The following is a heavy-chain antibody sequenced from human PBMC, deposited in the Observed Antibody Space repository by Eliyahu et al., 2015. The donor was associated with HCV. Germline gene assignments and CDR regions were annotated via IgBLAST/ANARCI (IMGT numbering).Heavy chain of an antibody. CDR3: ARDDALTDYYDSSGYSRRDAFDI. D-gene: IGHD3-22*01. V-gene: IGHV1-69*01. CDR2: IIPIFGTA. J-gene: IGHJ3*02. Sequence: QVQLVQSGAEVKKPGSSVKVSCKASGGXFSSYAISWVRQAPGQGLEWMGGIIPIFGTANYAQKFQGRVTITADESTSTAYMELSSLRSEDTAVYYCARDDALTDYYDSSGYSRRDAFDIWGQGTMVTVSS. CDR1: GGXFSSYA.